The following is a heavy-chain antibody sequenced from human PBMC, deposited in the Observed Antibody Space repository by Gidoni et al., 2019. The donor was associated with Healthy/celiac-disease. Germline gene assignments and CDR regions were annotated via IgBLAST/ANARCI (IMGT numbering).Heavy chain of an antibody. CDR2: ISYDGSNK. D-gene: IGHD2-2*01. CDR1: GFTFSSYA. V-gene: IGHV3-30-3*01. CDR3: AGSIVVVPAAMGDDAFDI. J-gene: IGHJ3*02. Sequence: QVQLVESGGGVVQPGRSLRLSCAASGFTFSSYALHWVRQAPGKGLEWVAVISYDGSNKYYADSVKGRFTISRDNSKNTLYLQMNSLRAEDTAVYYCAGSIVVVPAAMGDDAFDIWGQGTMVTVSS.